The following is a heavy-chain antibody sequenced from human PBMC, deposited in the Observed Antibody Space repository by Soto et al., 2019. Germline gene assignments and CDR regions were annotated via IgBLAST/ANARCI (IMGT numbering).Heavy chain of an antibody. J-gene: IGHJ5*02. CDR2: INHSGST. CDR3: ARGLVDNFWSCYYLNWFDP. V-gene: IGHV4-34*01. Sequence: SETLSLTCAVYGGSFIGYYWSWIRQPPGKGLEWIGEINHSGSTNYNPSLKSRVTISVDTSKNQFSLKLSSVTAADTAVYYCARGLVDNFWSCYYLNWFDPWCQGTLVTVSS. D-gene: IGHD3-3*01. CDR1: GGSFIGYY.